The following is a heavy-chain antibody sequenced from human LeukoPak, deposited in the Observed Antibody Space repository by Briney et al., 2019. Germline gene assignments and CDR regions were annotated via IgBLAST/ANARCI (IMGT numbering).Heavy chain of an antibody. D-gene: IGHD5-12*01. CDR3: TTERGPPPTPYYMDV. CDR1: GFTFSNAW. CDR2: IKSKTDGGTT. V-gene: IGHV3-15*01. Sequence: GGSLRLSCAASGFTFSNAWMSWLRQAPGKGLEWVGRIKSKTDGGTTDYAAPVKGRFTISRDDSKNTLYLQMNSLKTEDTAVYYCTTERGPPPTPYYMDVWGKGTTVTVSS. J-gene: IGHJ6*03.